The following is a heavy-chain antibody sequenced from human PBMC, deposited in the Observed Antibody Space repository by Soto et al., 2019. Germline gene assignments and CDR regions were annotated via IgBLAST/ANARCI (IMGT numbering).Heavy chain of an antibody. D-gene: IGHD1-7*01. CDR1: GGSFSGYY. CDR3: ASGSVLNWNYMCYNWFDP. J-gene: IGHJ5*02. Sequence: SETLSLSCSVYGGSFSGYYWSGIRQPPGKGLEWIGEINHSGGTNYNPSLKTRVTISVDTSKNQFSLKLSSVTAADTAVYYFASGSVLNWNYMCYNWFDPSGQGTLVTVSS. CDR2: INHSGGT. V-gene: IGHV4-34*01.